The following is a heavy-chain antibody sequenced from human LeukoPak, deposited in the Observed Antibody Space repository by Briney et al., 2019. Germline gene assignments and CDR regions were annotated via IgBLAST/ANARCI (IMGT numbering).Heavy chain of an antibody. CDR3: ARIAYYYDSSGYQNTDY. Sequence: SVKVSCKASGGTFSSYAISWVRQAPGQGLEWMGGIIPIFGTANYAQKFQGRVTITADESTSTAYMELSSLRSEDTAVYYCARIAYYYDSSGYQNTDYWGQGTLVTASS. D-gene: IGHD3-22*01. CDR1: GGTFSSYA. CDR2: IIPIFGTA. V-gene: IGHV1-69*13. J-gene: IGHJ4*02.